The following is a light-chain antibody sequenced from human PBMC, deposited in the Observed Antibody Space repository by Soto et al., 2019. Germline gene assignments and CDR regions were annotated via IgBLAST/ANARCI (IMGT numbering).Light chain of an antibody. Sequence: DLQMTQSPSTLSASVGDRVTITCRASQSISTWLAWYQQKPGKAPKLLIYDASSLESGVSSRFSGSGSGTEFTLTISSLQPDDFATCYSLYTFGQGTKLEIE. J-gene: IGKJ2*01. CDR1: QSISTW. V-gene: IGKV1-5*01. CDR2: DAS. CDR3: LYT.